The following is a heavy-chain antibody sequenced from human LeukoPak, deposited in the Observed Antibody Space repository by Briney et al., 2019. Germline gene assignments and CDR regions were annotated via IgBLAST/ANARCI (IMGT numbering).Heavy chain of an antibody. V-gene: IGHV3-7*03. CDR2: IKQDGSEK. Sequence: GGSLRLSCAASGFTFSSYWMSWVRQAPGKGLEWVANIKQDGSEKYYVDSVKGRFTISRDNSKNTLYLQVNSLRADDTAVYYCARDDPNDYKPWIYWGQGTLVIVSS. CDR3: ARDDPNDYKPWIY. CDR1: GFTFSSYW. J-gene: IGHJ4*02. D-gene: IGHD4-11*01.